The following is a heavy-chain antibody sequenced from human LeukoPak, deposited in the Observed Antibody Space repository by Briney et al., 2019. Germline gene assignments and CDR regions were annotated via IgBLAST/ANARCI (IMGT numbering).Heavy chain of an antibody. V-gene: IGHV4-59*01. D-gene: IGHD1-26*01. J-gene: IGHJ4*02. Sequence: SETLSLTCTVSGGSISSYYWSWIRQPPGKGLEWIGYIYYSGSTNYNPFPKSRVTISVDTSKNQFSLKLSSVTAADTAVYYCARGGSSVDHWGQGTLVTVSS. CDR3: ARGGSSVDH. CDR1: GGSISSYY. CDR2: IYYSGST.